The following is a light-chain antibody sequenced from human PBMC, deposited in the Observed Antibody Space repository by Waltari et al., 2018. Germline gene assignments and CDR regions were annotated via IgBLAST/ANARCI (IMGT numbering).Light chain of an antibody. V-gene: IGLV3-25*03. CDR3: QTTDSSGAWA. J-gene: IGLJ3*02. CDR2: KDS. CDR1: ALSRQY. Sequence: SHELTQPPSVSVSPGQPARTTCSGDALSRQYAYWYQQKAGQAPVAVICKDSERPSGIPERFSGSTSGTTVTLTISGVQAEDEADYYCQTTDSSGAWAFGGGTKLTVL.